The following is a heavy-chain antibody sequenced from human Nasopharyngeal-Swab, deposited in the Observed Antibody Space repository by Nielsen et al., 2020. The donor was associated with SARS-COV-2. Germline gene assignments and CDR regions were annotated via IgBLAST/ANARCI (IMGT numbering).Heavy chain of an antibody. V-gene: IGHV3-30*03. CDR3: SHNRIGYYYYMDV. J-gene: IGHJ6*03. Sequence: GESLKISCSASGFPFSSYGMHWVRQAPGKGLEWVAVISYDGSNNYYADSVKGRFTISRDNSKNTLYLQMNSLRAEDTAVYYCSHNRIGYYYYMDVWGKGTKVTVSS. CDR2: ISYDGSNN. D-gene: IGHD1-1*01. CDR1: GFPFSSYG.